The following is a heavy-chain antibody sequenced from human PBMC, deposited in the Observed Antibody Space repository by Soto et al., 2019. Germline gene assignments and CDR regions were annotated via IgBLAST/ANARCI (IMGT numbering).Heavy chain of an antibody. CDR3: AKVSRPLRFLTPDFDY. V-gene: IGHV3-30-3*01. Sequence: GGSLRLSCAASGFTFSSHAVHWVRQAPGKGLEWVAVISHDGSNKYYGDSVKGRFTISRDNSKNTLYMQMNSLKPEDTAVYYCAKVSRPLRFLTPDFDYWGQGTLVT. CDR1: GFTFSSHA. D-gene: IGHD3-3*01. J-gene: IGHJ4*02. CDR2: ISHDGSNK.